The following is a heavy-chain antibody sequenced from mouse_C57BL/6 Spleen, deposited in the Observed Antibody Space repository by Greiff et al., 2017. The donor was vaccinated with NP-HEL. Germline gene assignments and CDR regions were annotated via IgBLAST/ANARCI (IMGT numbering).Heavy chain of an antibody. D-gene: IGHD1-1*01. J-gene: IGHJ4*01. Sequence: VQLKESGPELVKPGDSVKISCKASGYSFTGYFMNWVMQSHGKSLEWIGRINPYNGDTFYNQKFKGKATLTVDKSSSTAHMELRSLTSEDSAVYYCARTLDYGSTGDYWGQGTSVTVSS. CDR1: GYSFTGYF. CDR3: ARTLDYGSTGDY. V-gene: IGHV1-20*01. CDR2: INPYNGDT.